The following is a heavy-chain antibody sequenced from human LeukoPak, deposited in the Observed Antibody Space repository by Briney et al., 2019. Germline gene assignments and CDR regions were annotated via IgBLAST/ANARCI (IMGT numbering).Heavy chain of an antibody. CDR1: GGSISSSNW. CDR3: ARQSTFYQPLKY. Sequence: SETLSLTCAVSGGSISSSNWWSWVRQPPGKGLEWIGEIYHSGSTNYNPSLKSRVTISVDKSKNQCSLKLSSVTAADTAVYYCARQSTFYQPLKYWGQGTLVTVSS. J-gene: IGHJ4*02. V-gene: IGHV4-4*02. CDR2: IYHSGST. D-gene: IGHD2/OR15-2a*01.